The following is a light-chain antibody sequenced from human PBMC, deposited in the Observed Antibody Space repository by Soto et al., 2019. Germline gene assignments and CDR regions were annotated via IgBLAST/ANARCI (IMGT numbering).Light chain of an antibody. CDR1: QSMSSW. J-gene: IGKJ1*01. V-gene: IGKV1-5*01. CDR2: DAS. Sequence: DIQLTQSPSTLSASVGDRVTITCRASQSMSSWLAWYQQKPGEAPKVLIYDASSLESGVPSRFSGSGSGTEFTLTIGSLQPEDFATYYCLRYNAFSQTFGQGTKVDIK. CDR3: LRYNAFSQT.